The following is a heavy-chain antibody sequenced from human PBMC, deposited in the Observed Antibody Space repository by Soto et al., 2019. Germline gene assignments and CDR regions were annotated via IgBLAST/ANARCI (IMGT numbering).Heavy chain of an antibody. CDR3: RGSGGGDRLTEY. CDR1: GVHISSYG. CDR2: ISYDGSNK. J-gene: IGHJ4*01. Sequence: SLRDPYTVAGVHISSYGMHWVRQAQGKGLEWVAVISYDGSNKYYADSVKGRFTISSDNSKNTLYLQMNSLRAEDTAFYDDRGSGGGDRLTEYWRHGTTVTVTT. D-gene: IGHD2-15*01. V-gene: IGHV3-30*03.